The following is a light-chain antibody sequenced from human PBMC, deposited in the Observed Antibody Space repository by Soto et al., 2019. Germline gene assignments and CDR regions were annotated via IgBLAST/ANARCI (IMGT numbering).Light chain of an antibody. CDR3: QQYGSLIT. V-gene: IGKV3-20*01. Sequence: EIVLTQSRGTPSLSPRERPPLSCRASQSVSSSYLAWYQQKPGQAPRFLIYSASSRATGIPDRFSGSGSGTDFTLTISRLEPEDFAVYYCQQYGSLITFGQGTRLEIK. CDR1: QSVSSSY. CDR2: SAS. J-gene: IGKJ5*01.